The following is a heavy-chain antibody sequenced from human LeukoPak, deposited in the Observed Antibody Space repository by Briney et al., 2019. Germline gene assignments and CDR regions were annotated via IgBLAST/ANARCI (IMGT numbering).Heavy chain of an antibody. V-gene: IGHV3-30-3*01. CDR1: GFTLSSYA. Sequence: GGSLRLSCAASGFTLSSYAMHWVRQAPGKGLEWVAVISYDGSNKYYADSVKGRFTISRDNSKNTLYLQMNSLRAEDTAVYYCARGESGWAHFDYWGQGTLVTVSS. CDR3: ARGESGWAHFDY. D-gene: IGHD6-19*01. CDR2: ISYDGSNK. J-gene: IGHJ4*02.